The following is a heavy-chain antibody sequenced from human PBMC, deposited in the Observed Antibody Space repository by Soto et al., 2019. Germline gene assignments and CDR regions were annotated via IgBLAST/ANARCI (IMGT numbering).Heavy chain of an antibody. Sequence: SDTLSLTCTVSGGSIRSGDYYWSWLRQPPWMGLESIGYIYYSGSTYYNPSLKSRVTISVDTSKNQFSLKLSSVTAADTAVYYCARGSAAGTKSPFDYWGQGTLVTVS. CDR2: IYYSGST. CDR3: ARGSAAGTKSPFDY. CDR1: GGSIRSGDYY. D-gene: IGHD6-13*01. J-gene: IGHJ4*02. V-gene: IGHV4-30-4*02.